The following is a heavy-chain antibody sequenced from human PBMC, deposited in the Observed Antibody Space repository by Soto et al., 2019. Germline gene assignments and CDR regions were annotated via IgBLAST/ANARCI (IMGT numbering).Heavy chain of an antibody. Sequence: YCCRCISQPPGKGLEWIGDIPHSGTTYYSPSLKSRVTISMDTSKNHFSLRLSSMTAADTAIYFCARGLYGGIFDFLVQGISVTVSS. CDR3: ARGLYGGIFDF. V-gene: IGHV4-34*01. CDR1: YC. D-gene: IGHD4-17*01. J-gene: IGHJ4*02. CDR2: IPHSGTT.